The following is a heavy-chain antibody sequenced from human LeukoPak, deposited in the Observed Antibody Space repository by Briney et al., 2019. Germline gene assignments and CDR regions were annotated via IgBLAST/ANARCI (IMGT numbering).Heavy chain of an antibody. V-gene: IGHV4-39*01. J-gene: IGHJ5*02. D-gene: IGHD3-22*01. CDR3: ARHNFGRTYFYDRSGFPLGFDP. CDR1: GGSISKSDSY. Sequence: SETLSLTCSVSGGSISKSDSYWGWIRQPPGKGLEWIGSLYYSGSTHYNPSLESRVTISVDTSKNQFSLILSSVTAADTAVYYCARHNFGRTYFYDRSGFPLGFDPWGQGTLVTVSS. CDR2: LYYSGST.